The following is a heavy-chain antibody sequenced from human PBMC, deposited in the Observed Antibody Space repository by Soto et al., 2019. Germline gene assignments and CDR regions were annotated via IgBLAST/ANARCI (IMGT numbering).Heavy chain of an antibody. Sequence: GASVKVSCKASGYTFTSYDINWVRQATGQGLEWMGWMNPNSGNTGYAQKFQGRVTMTRNTSISTAYMELSSLRSEDTAVYYCARGRGTGYAYYYYMDVWGKGTKVTVSS. V-gene: IGHV1-8*01. CDR2: MNPNSGNT. CDR3: ARGRGTGYAYYYYMDV. D-gene: IGHD2-15*01. J-gene: IGHJ6*03. CDR1: GYTFTSYD.